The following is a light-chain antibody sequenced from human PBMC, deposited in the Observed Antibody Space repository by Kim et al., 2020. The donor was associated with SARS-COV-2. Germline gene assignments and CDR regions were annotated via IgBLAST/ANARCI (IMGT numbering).Light chain of an antibody. V-gene: IGKV3-11*01. CDR3: QQRSNWPMYT. Sequence: LSAAERAPLACSVSQSVSSYLAWYQQKPGQAPRLLIYDASNRATGIPARFSGSGSGTDFTLTISSLEPEDFAVYYCQQRSNWPMYTFGQGTKLEI. CDR2: DAS. CDR1: QSVSSY. J-gene: IGKJ2*01.